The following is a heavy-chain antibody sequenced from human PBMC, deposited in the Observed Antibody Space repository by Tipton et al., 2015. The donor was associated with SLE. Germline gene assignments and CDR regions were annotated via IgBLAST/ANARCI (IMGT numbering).Heavy chain of an antibody. V-gene: IGHV4-34*01. D-gene: IGHD2-21*02. CDR2: INHSGST. J-gene: IGHJ6*02. CDR1: GGSFSGYY. Sequence: TLSLTCAVYGGSFSGYYWSWIRQPPGKGLEWIGEINHSGSTNYNPSLKSRVTISIDPAKNQFSLKLTSVTAADTAVYYCARGMVTWRGAIIGVDVWGQGTTVNVSS. CDR3: ARGMVTWRGAIIGVDV.